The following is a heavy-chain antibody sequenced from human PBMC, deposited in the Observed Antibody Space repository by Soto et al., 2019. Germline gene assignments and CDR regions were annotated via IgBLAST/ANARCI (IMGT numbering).Heavy chain of an antibody. CDR2: ISAYNGNT. V-gene: IGHV1-18*04. CDR1: GYTFTSYG. CDR3: ARDTVPIWFGELYGMDV. D-gene: IGHD3-10*01. J-gene: IGHJ6*02. Sequence: KVSCKASGYTFTSYGISWVRQAPGQGLEWMGWISAYNGNTNYAQKLQGRVTMTTDTSTSTAYMELRSLRSDDTAVYYCARDTVPIWFGELYGMDVWGQGTTVTVSS.